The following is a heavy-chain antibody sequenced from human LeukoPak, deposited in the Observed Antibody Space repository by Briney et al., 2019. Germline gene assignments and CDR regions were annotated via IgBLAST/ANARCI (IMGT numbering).Heavy chain of an antibody. Sequence: ASVKVSCKASGYTFSGYYFHWVRQAPGQGLEWMGIINPSGGGTSYTQKFQGRVTMTGDTSTSTVYMELSSLRSEDTAVYYCARGPYRYFDYWGQGTLVTVSS. D-gene: IGHD1-26*01. CDR2: INPSGGGT. J-gene: IGHJ4*02. V-gene: IGHV1-46*01. CDR3: ARGPYRYFDY. CDR1: GYTFSGYY.